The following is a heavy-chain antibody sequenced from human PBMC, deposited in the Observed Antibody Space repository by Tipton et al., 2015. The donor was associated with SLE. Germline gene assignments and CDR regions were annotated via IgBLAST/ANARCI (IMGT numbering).Heavy chain of an antibody. Sequence: QSGAEVKKPGESLKISCKGSGYSFSSYWIAWVRQMPGKGLEWMGIIDPTDSDTRFGPSFQGQVTISADKSISTAYLQWSSLKASDTAMYYCAGAPGGNWFDSWGQGTLVTVSS. D-gene: IGHD3-16*01. CDR3: AGAPGGNWFDS. CDR2: IDPTDSDT. V-gene: IGHV5-51*03. J-gene: IGHJ5*01. CDR1: GYSFSSYW.